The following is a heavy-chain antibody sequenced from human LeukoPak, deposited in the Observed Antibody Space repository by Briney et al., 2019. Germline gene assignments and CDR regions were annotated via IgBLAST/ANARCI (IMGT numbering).Heavy chain of an antibody. CDR3: ARVLSSNIDY. Sequence: GGSLRLSCAASGFTFSNYAMAWVRQAPGKGLEWVSAISGSGGSTYYADSMKGRFSISRDSSKNTLFLQMNSLRVEDTAVYYCARVLSSNIDYWGQGTPVTVSS. CDR2: ISGSGGST. CDR1: GFTFSNYA. J-gene: IGHJ4*02. V-gene: IGHV3-23*01. D-gene: IGHD2/OR15-2a*01.